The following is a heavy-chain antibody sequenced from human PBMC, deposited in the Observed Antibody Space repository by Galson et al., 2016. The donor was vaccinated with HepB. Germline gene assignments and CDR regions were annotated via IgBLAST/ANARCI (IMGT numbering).Heavy chain of an antibody. Sequence: SLRLSCAASGFTFSNSWMHWVRQAPGKGLVCVSRINTDSRGIAYADSVKGRFTISRDNAKNTLYLQMNSLRAEDTAVYYCARGLSMNWFDSWGQGTLVTVSS. CDR3: ARGLSMNWFDS. CDR2: INTDSRGI. CDR1: GFTFSNSW. V-gene: IGHV3-74*01. J-gene: IGHJ5*01.